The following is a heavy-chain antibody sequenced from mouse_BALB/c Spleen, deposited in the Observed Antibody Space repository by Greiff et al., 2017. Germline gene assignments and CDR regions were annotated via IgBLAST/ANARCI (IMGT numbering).Heavy chain of an antibody. V-gene: IGHV7-3*02. J-gene: IGHJ3*01. CDR3: ARAYYYGSSAWFAY. CDR1: GFTFTDYY. D-gene: IGHD1-1*01. CDR2: IRNKANGYTT. Sequence: EVNVVESGGGLVQPGGSLRLSCATSGFTFTDYYMSWVRQPPGKALEWLGFIRNKANGYTTEYSASVKGRFTISRDNSQSILYLQMNTLRAEDSATYYCARAYYYGSSAWFAYWGQGTLVTVSA.